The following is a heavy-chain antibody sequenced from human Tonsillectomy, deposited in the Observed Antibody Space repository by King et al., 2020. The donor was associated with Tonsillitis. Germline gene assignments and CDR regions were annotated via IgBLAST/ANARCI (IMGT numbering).Heavy chain of an antibody. V-gene: IGHV3-74*01. CDR3: ASPIVGDPSGMDV. CDR1: GFTFSSYW. J-gene: IGHJ6*02. Sequence: VQLVESGGGLIQPGGSLRLSCAASGFTFSSYWMHWVRQAPGKGLVWVSRITSDGIGTNYADFVKGRFTISRDNAKNTLYLQMNSLRAEDTAVYCCASPIVGDPSGMDVWGQGTTVTVSS. CDR2: ITSDGIGT. D-gene: IGHD1-26*01.